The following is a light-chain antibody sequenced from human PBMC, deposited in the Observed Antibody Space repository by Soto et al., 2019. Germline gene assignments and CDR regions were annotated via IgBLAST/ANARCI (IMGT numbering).Light chain of an antibody. J-gene: IGKJ1*01. CDR1: QGISSY. Sequence: AIRMTQSPSSFSASTGDRVTITCRASQGISSYLAGYQQKPGKAPKLLIYAASTLQSGVPSRFSGSGSGTDFALTISCLQSEDFATYYCQQYYSYPLTFGQGTNVEIK. CDR2: AAS. CDR3: QQYYSYPLT. V-gene: IGKV1-8*01.